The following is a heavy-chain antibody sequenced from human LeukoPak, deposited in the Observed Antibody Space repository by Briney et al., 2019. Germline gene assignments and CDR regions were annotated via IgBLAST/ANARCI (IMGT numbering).Heavy chain of an antibody. CDR1: GYTFTGYY. J-gene: IGHJ4*02. V-gene: IGHV1-2*02. Sequence: ASVKVSCKASGYTFTGYYTHWVRQAPGQGLEWMGWTNPNSGGTNYAQKFQGRVTMTRDTSISAAYMELSRLTSDDTAVYYCAKDSSSWPARGDYFDYWGQGTLATVSS. CDR2: TNPNSGGT. D-gene: IGHD6-13*01. CDR3: AKDSSSWPARGDYFDY.